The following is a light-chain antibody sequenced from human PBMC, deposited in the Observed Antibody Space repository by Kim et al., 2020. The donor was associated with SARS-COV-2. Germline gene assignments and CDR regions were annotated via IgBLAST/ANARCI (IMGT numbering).Light chain of an antibody. Sequence: ALGRTVRSKCQGDRLRSYYARWYQQKPGQDPVLVIYGKNNRPSGIPDRFSGSSSGNTASLTITRAQAEDEADYYCNSRDSSGNVVFGGGTQLTVL. CDR3: NSRDSSGNVV. V-gene: IGLV3-19*01. CDR2: GKN. CDR1: RLRSYY. J-gene: IGLJ2*01.